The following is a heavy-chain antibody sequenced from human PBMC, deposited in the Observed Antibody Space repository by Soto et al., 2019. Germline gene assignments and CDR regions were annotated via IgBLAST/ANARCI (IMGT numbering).Heavy chain of an antibody. CDR2: INHSGST. CDR3: ARGRVTMVRGLYMDV. J-gene: IGHJ6*03. V-gene: IGHV4-34*01. CDR1: GGSFSGYY. Sequence: SETLSLTCAVYGGSFSGYYWSWIRQPPGKGLEWIGEINHSGSTNYNPSLKSRVTISVDTSKNQFSLKLSSVTAADTAVYYCARGRVTMVRGLYMDVWGKGTTVTVSS. D-gene: IGHD3-10*01.